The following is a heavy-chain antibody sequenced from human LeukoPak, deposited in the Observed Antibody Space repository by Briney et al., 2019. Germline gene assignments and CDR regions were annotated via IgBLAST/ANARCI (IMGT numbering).Heavy chain of an antibody. CDR2: IYNSGST. CDR3: ARLGIFGVVITDAFDI. J-gene: IGHJ3*02. V-gene: IGHV4-39*01. D-gene: IGHD3-3*01. Sequence: GXIYNSGSTYYNPSLNSRVTISVDTSKNQFSLKLSSVTAADTAVYYCARLGIFGVVITDAFDIWGQGTMVTVSS.